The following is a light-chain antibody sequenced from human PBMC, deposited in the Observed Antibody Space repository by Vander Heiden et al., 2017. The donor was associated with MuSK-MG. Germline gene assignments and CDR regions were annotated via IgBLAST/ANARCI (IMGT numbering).Light chain of an antibody. CDR1: QSVLYSSNNKNY. CDR2: WAS. CDR3: QQYDSNPLVT. Sequence: DLVMTPSPDSLAVSLGERATINCKSSQSVLYSSNNKNYLAWYQQKPGQPPKLLIYWASTRESGVPDRFSGSGYGTDFTLTISSRQAEDVAVYYCQQYDSNPLVTFGGGTKVEIK. J-gene: IGKJ4*01. V-gene: IGKV4-1*01.